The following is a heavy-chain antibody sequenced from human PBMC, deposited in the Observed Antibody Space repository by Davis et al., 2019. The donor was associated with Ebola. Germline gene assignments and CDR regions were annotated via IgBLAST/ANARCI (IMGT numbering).Heavy chain of an antibody. CDR2: ISYDGSNK. V-gene: IGHV3-30-3*01. CDR3: ARDGRIVVVPAVHHDAFDI. CDR1: GFTFSSYA. D-gene: IGHD2-2*01. J-gene: IGHJ3*02. Sequence: PGGSLRLSCAASGFTFSSYAMHWVRQAPGKGLEWVAVISYDGSNKYYADSVKGRFTISRDNSKNTLYLQMNSLRAEDTAVYYCARDGRIVVVPAVHHDAFDIWGQGTMVTVSS.